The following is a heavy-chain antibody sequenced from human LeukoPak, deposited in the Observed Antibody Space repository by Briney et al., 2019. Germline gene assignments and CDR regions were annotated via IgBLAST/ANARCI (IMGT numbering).Heavy chain of an antibody. D-gene: IGHD3-16*01. V-gene: IGHV4-30-2*01. J-gene: IGHJ4*02. Sequence: SQTLSLTCAVSGGSISSGGYSWSWIRQPPGKGLEWIGYIYHSGSTYYNPSLKSRVTISVDRSKNQFSLKLSSVTAADTAVYYCARAHYAFDNWGQGTLVTVSS. CDR2: IYHSGST. CDR1: GGSISSGGYS. CDR3: ARAHYAFDN.